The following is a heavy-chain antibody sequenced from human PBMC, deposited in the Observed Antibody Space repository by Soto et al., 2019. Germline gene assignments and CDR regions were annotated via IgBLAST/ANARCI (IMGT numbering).Heavy chain of an antibody. CDR3: ARNYDSTAGGAFDI. CDR1: GFTVSSNY. V-gene: IGHV3-53*01. CDR2: IYSGGST. J-gene: IGHJ3*02. D-gene: IGHD3-22*01. Sequence: EVQLVESGGGLIQPGGSLRLSCAASGFTVSSNYMSWVRQAPGKGLEWVSVIYSGGSTYYADSVKGRFTICRDNSKNTLYLQMNSLRAEDTTVYYCARNYDSTAGGAFDIWGQGTMVTVSS.